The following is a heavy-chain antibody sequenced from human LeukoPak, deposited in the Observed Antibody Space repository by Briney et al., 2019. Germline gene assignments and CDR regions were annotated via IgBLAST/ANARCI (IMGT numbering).Heavy chain of an antibody. V-gene: IGHV5-51*01. J-gene: IGHJ4*02. CDR3: ARAPTSVSNPYYFDY. Sequence: GESLKISCKASGYSFSNYWIAWVRQMPGKGLEWMGIIFPGEYDTRYSPSFQGQVTVSVDKSISTAFLQWDILKASDTAMYYCARAPTSVSNPYYFDYWGQETLVTVSS. D-gene: IGHD4-17*01. CDR2: IFPGEYDT. CDR1: GYSFSNYW.